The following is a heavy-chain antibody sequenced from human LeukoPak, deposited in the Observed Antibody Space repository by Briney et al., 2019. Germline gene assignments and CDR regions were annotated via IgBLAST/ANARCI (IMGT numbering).Heavy chain of an antibody. CDR2: IYYSGST. J-gene: IGHJ4*02. D-gene: IGHD1-26*01. Sequence: SETLSLTCTVSGGSISSGGYYWSWIRQHPGKGLEWIGYIYYSGSTYYNPSLKSRVTISVDTSKNQFSLKLTSVTASDTAVYYCASASGTYYEGFDSWGQGTLVSVSS. V-gene: IGHV4-31*03. CDR3: ASASGTYYEGFDS. CDR1: GGSISSGGYY.